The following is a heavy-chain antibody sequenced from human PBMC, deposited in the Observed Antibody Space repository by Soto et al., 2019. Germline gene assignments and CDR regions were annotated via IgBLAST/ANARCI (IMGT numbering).Heavy chain of an antibody. CDR3: ARDLGERFYCSGGSCYPS. J-gene: IGHJ3*01. CDR2: IYSGGST. Sequence: TGGSLRLSCAASGFTVSSNYMSWVRQAPGKGLEWVSVIYSGGSTYYADSVKGRFTISRHNSKNTLYLQMNSLRAEDTAVYYCARDLGERFYCSGGSCYPSWGQGTMVTVSS. CDR1: GFTVSSNY. V-gene: IGHV3-53*04. D-gene: IGHD2-15*01.